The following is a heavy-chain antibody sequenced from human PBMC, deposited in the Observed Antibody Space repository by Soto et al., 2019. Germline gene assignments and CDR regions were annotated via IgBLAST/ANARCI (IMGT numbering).Heavy chain of an antibody. D-gene: IGHD3-22*01. Sequence: SEALPVTGTVSAGPIRTGGYSWTWIRHPPGKGLEWIGFSYHTGTTYYNPSLKSRVTISVDRSKNQFSLKLNSVTAADTAVYYCARGVKYYDSSGSSLFDPWGQGALVTVS. V-gene: IGHV4-30-2*01. CDR1: AGPIRTGGYS. CDR2: SYHTGTT. J-gene: IGHJ5*02. CDR3: ARGVKYYDSSGSSLFDP.